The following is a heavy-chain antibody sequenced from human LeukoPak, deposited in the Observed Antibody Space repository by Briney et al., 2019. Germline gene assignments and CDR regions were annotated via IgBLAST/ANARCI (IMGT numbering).Heavy chain of an antibody. D-gene: IGHD6-13*01. CDR2: IRNRAYGGKT. CDR1: GFTFGDNA. Sequence: PGGSLRLSCTGSGFTFGDNAMSWVRQAPGKGLEWVGFIRNRAYGGKTEYAASVKGRFTISRDDSKSIAYLKMNSLKTEDTSVYYCLRHYSRWGQGTLVTVSS. V-gene: IGHV3-49*04. J-gene: IGHJ4*02. CDR3: LRHYSR.